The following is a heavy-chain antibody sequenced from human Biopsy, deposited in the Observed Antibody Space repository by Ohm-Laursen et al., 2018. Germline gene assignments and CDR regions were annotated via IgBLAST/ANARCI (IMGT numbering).Heavy chain of an antibody. Sequence: PPGTLSLTWTVSGGSISSDYWSWIRQTPGKGLEWIGYIYYSGSTNYNPSLKSRATISVDTSKNQFSLRLNSVTAADTAVYYCARATNSTGWPYYYFYGMDVWGQGTTVTVSS. V-gene: IGHV4-59*01. CDR3: ARATNSTGWPYYYFYGMDV. J-gene: IGHJ6*02. D-gene: IGHD2/OR15-2a*01. CDR2: IYYSGST. CDR1: GGSISSDY.